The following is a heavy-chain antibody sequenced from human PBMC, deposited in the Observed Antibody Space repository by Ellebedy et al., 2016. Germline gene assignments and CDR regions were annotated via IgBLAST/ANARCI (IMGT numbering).Heavy chain of an antibody. CDR2: ISYDGSNK. CDR3: AKVGYDRGDY. Sequence: LSLTCAASGFTFSSYGMHWVRQAPGKGLEWVAVISYDGSNKYYADSVKGRFTISRDNSKNTLYLQMNSLRAEDTAVYYCAKVGYDRGDYWGQGTLVTVSS. J-gene: IGHJ4*02. D-gene: IGHD3-22*01. V-gene: IGHV3-30*18. CDR1: GFTFSSYG.